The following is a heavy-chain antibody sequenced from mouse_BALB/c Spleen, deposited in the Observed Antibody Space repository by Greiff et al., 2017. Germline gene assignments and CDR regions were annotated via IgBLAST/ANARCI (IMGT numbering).Heavy chain of an antibody. CDR1: GFTFSSFG. D-gene: IGHD3-1*01. CDR3: ARGGATSPFDY. J-gene: IGHJ2*01. Sequence: EVMLVESGGGLVQPGGSRKLSCAASGFTFSSFGMHWVRQAPEKGLEWVAYISSGSSTIYYADTVKGRFTISRDNPKNTLFLQMTSLRSEDTAMYYCARGGATSPFDYWGQGTTLTVSS. V-gene: IGHV5-17*02. CDR2: ISSGSSTI.